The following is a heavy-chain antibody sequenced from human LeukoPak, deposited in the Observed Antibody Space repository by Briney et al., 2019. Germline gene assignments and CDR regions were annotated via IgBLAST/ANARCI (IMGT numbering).Heavy chain of an antibody. CDR3: ARVRGRGTYFLDY. D-gene: IGHD1-26*01. CDR1: GGSVTSGSYY. Sequence: TSSETLSLTCTVSGGSVTSGSYYWSWIRQPPGKGLEWIGYMYSSRSTNYNPSLQSRVTISVDTSNNQFSLKLSSVTAADTAMYYCARVRGRGTYFLDYWGQGTLVTVSS. J-gene: IGHJ4*02. CDR2: MYSSRST. V-gene: IGHV4-61*01.